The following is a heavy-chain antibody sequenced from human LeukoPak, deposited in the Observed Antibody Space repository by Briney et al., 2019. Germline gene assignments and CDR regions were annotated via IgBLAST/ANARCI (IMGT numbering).Heavy chain of an antibody. CDR1: GFTFSSYW. CDR3: ARAPPYYYGSGSYWYYYGMDV. CDR2: INHNGNVN. V-gene: IGHV3-7*03. D-gene: IGHD3-10*01. Sequence: PGGSLRLSCAASGFTFSSYWMNWARQAPGKGLEWVASINHNGNVNYYVDSVKGRFTISRDNAKNSLYLQMSNLRAEDTAVYYCARAPPYYYGSGSYWYYYGMDVWGQGTTVTVSS. J-gene: IGHJ6*02.